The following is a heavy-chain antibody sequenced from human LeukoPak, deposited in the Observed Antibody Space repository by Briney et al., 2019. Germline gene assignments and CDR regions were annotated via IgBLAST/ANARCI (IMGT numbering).Heavy chain of an antibody. V-gene: IGHV4-39*07. CDR1: GGSISSSSYY. J-gene: IGHJ4*02. CDR2: INHSGST. CDR3: ARVVGATSRKRIDY. Sequence: SETLSLTCTVSGGSISSSSYYWSWIRQPPGKGLEWIGEINHSGSTNYNPSLKSRVTISVDTSKNQFSLKLSSVTAADTAVYYCARVVGATSRKRIDYWGQGTLVTVSS. D-gene: IGHD1-26*01.